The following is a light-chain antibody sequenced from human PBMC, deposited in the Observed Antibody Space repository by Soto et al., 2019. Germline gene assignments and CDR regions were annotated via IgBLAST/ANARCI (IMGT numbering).Light chain of an antibody. J-gene: IGKJ1*01. CDR3: QQYYNTPQT. V-gene: IGKV4-1*01. CDR2: WAS. CDR1: QSVLYSSNNKNY. Sequence: DIVMTQSPDSLGVSLGERATINCKSSQSVLYSSNNKNYLAWYQQKPGQPPKLLIYWASTRESGVPDRFSGSGSGTDFTLTISSLQAEDVAVYYCQQYYNTPQTFGQGTKVEIK.